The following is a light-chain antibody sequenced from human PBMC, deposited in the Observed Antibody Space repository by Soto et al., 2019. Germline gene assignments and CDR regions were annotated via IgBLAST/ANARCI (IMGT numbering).Light chain of an antibody. CDR2: GAS. V-gene: IGKV3-20*01. Sequence: EIVLTQSPGTLSLSPGERATLPCRASQSFSSSYLAWYQQKPGQAPRLLIYGASSRATGIPDRFSGSGSGTDFSLTLSRLEPEDLAVYYCQQYGTSITFGQGTRLEI. CDR3: QQYGTSIT. CDR1: QSFSSSY. J-gene: IGKJ5*01.